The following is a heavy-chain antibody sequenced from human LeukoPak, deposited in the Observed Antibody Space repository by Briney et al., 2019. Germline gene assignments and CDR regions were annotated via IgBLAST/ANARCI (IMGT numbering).Heavy chain of an antibody. J-gene: IGHJ6*02. Sequence: GGSLRLSCAASGFTFSSYSMNWVRQAPGKGLEWVSYISSSSSTIYYADSVKGRFTISRDNAKNSLYLQMNSLRAEDTAVYYCARDESVGYDPYYYYGMDVWGQGTTVTVSS. CDR2: ISSSSSTI. V-gene: IGHV3-48*01. CDR1: GFTFSSYS. CDR3: ARDESVGYDPYYYYGMDV. D-gene: IGHD3-22*01.